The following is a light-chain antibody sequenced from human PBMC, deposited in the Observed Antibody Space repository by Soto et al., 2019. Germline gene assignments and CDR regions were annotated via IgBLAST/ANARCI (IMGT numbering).Light chain of an antibody. J-gene: IGKJ5*01. V-gene: IGKV3-15*01. CDR2: DVS. Sequence: EILMTQSPGTLSVSPGERATLSCRAGQGVTTNFAWYQQKSGQSPRLLIYDVSIRATGVPARFSGTGSETDFTLTISGLQSEDSAVYFCQQYNNWTFSFGQGTRLEIK. CDR1: QGVTTN. CDR3: QQYNNWTFS.